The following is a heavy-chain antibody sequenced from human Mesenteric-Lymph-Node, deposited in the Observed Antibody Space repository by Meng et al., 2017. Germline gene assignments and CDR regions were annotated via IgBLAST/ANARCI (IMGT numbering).Heavy chain of an antibody. CDR2: IIPIHGIA. CDR3: ALKKYNWYYY. J-gene: IGHJ4*02. CDR1: VAPFSSYT. Sequence: QLHRVDARAEVQTTGPSWKVSGKAAVAPFSSYTISWVRPAPGQGLEWSGSIIPIHGIAKYAQKFQGRVTINADKSTSTAYMELSSLRSEDTAVYYCALKKYNWYYYWGQGTLVTVSS. D-gene: IGHD1-7*01. V-gene: IGHV1-69*02.